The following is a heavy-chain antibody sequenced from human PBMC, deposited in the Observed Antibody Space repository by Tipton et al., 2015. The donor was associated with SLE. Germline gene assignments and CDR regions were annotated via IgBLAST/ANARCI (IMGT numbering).Heavy chain of an antibody. CDR1: GGSITGYY. V-gene: IGHV4-59*01. CDR3: AGDLGGSSWVN. Sequence: TLSLTCTVSGGSITGYYWNWIRQPPGKGLEWIGYIYYTGGTNYNPSLKSRVTISVDTSKNQFSLKLNSVTAADTAVYFCAGDLGGSSWVNWGQGTLVTVSS. D-gene: IGHD6-13*01. J-gene: IGHJ4*02. CDR2: IYYTGGT.